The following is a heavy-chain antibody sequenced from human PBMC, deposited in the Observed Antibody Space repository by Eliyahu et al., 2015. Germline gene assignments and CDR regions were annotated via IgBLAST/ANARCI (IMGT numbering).Heavy chain of an antibody. CDR1: GFXFSXYA. CDR2: VSSDGTYK. D-gene: IGHD6-19*01. Sequence: QVQLVESGGGVVQPGRSLXLSXVASGFXFSXYAXXWVRQAPGKGLGGVAVVSSDGTYKYYADSVKGRFTISRDNSKNTLYLQMNFLRAEDTAVYYCARDRFKNYSSGWTTDNYFDYWGQGTLVAVSS. CDR3: ARDRFKNYSSGWTTDNYFDY. J-gene: IGHJ4*02. V-gene: IGHV3-30-3*01.